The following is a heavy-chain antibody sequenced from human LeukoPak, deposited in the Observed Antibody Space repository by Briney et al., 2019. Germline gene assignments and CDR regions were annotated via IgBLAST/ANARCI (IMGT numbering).Heavy chain of an antibody. CDR1: GYTFTGYY. CDR2: INPNSGGT. V-gene: IGHV1-2*02. D-gene: IGHD3-9*01. CDR3: ARDGDILTGYRYYYYYMDV. J-gene: IGHJ6*03. Sequence: ASVKVSCKASGYTFTGYYMHWVRQAPGQGLEWMGWINPNSGGTNYAQKFQGRVTMTRDTSISTAYMELSRLRSDDTAVYYCARDGDILTGYRYYYYYMDVWGKGTTVTISS.